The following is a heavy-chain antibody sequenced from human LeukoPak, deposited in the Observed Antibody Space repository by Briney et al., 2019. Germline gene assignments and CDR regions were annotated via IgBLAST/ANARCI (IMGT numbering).Heavy chain of an antibody. J-gene: IGHJ4*02. Sequence: KSGGSLRLSCAASGFTFSNAWMSWVRQAPGKGLEWVGRIKSKTDGGTTDYAAPVKGRFTISRDDSKNTLYLQMNSLKTEDTAVYYCTTDSPGGSYHYWGQGTLVTVSS. D-gene: IGHD1-26*01. V-gene: IGHV3-15*01. CDR1: GFTFSNAW. CDR3: TTDSPGGSYHY. CDR2: IKSKTDGGTT.